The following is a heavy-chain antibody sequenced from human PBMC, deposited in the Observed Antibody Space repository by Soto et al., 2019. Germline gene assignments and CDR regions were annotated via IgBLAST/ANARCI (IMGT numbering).Heavy chain of an antibody. V-gene: IGHV3-30*18. CDR1: GLTFSSYG. D-gene: IGHD2-2*01. Sequence: QVYLVESGGGVVQPGRSLRLSCAASGLTFSSYGMHWVRQAPGKGLEWVAVISRDGRAEYYADSVKGRFTISRDNSKNTMALQMDSLRAEDTAVYYCAKEGNILGAPGYLSFYYWGQGTLVIVSS. CDR3: AKEGNILGAPGYLSFYY. J-gene: IGHJ4*02. CDR2: ISRDGRAE.